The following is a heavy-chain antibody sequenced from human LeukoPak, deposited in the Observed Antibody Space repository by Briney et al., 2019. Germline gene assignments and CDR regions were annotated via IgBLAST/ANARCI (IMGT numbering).Heavy chain of an antibody. Sequence: ASVKVSCKASGGTFSSYAISWVRQAPGQGLEWMGGIIPIFGTANYAQKFQGRVTITADESTSTAYIELSSLRSEDTAVYYCAGPYCGGDCYSYYYGMDVWGQGTTVTVSS. CDR3: AGPYCGGDCYSYYYGMDV. CDR2: IIPIFGTA. J-gene: IGHJ6*02. D-gene: IGHD2-21*02. CDR1: GGTFSSYA. V-gene: IGHV1-69*13.